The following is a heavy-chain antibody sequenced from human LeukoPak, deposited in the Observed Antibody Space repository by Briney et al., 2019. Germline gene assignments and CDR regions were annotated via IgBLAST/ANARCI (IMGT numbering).Heavy chain of an antibody. CDR1: GYSITGGYD. CDR2: IYHTGST. D-gene: IGHD1-7*01. V-gene: IGHV4-38-2*02. Sequence: SETLSLTCAVSGYSITGGYDWGWIRQSPGKGLEWIGSIYHTGSTFYNPSLESRVTLSVDTSNNQFSLTVRSVTAADTALYYCARDKGWNYDYWGQGSLVTVSS. J-gene: IGHJ4*02. CDR3: ARDKGWNYDY.